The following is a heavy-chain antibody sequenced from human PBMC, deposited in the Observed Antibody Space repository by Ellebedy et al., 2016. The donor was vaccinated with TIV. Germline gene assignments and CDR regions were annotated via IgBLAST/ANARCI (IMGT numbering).Heavy chain of an antibody. D-gene: IGHD3-9*01. CDR3: AREMGYDTLTGNYGMDV. V-gene: IGHV4-31*03. J-gene: IGHJ6*02. CDR1: GGSISSGGYY. CDR2: IYYSGST. Sequence: MPSETLSLTCTVSGGSISSGGYYWSWIRQLPGKGLEWIGYIYYSGSTYYNLSLRSRVTISVDTSKNQFSLKLSSVTAADTAVYYCAREMGYDTLTGNYGMDVWGQGTTVTVSS.